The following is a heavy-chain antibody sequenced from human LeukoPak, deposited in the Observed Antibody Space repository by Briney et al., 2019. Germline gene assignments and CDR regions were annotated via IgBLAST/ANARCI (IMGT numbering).Heavy chain of an antibody. J-gene: IGHJ6*03. V-gene: IGHV3-48*01. Sequence: GGSLRLSCEAFEFSFSSHSWNWVRQAPGKGLEWVSHISISGTSIYYADSVKGRFTISRDNAKNSVYLQMNSLNTEDTAVYYCTRTFGYYYFYMDVWGKGTTVIVSS. CDR3: TRTFGYYYFYMDV. CDR1: EFSFSSHS. CDR2: ISISGTSI. D-gene: IGHD3-16*01.